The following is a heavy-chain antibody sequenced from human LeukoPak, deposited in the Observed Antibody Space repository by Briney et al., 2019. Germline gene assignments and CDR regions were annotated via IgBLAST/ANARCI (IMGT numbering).Heavy chain of an antibody. J-gene: IGHJ4*02. CDR1: GFTFDDYG. Sequence: GGSLRLSCAASGFTFDDYGMSWVRQAPGKGLEWVSGINWNGGSTGYADSMKGRFTISRDNAKNSLYLQMNSLRAKDTALYYCARGGYYYDSSGYYPLDYWGQGTLVTVSS. D-gene: IGHD3-22*01. CDR3: ARGGYYYDSSGYYPLDY. V-gene: IGHV3-20*04. CDR2: INWNGGST.